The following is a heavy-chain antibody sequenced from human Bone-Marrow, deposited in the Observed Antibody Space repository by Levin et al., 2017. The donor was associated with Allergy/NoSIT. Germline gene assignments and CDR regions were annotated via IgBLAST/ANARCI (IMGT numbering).Heavy chain of an antibody. Sequence: GESLKISCKTSGYPFTGQSMHWVRQAPGQGLEWMGWIKPNSGDTKYAQKFLGRVTMTWDTSISTAYMELNRRRSDDTTVYYCARVEVWYVGGMDLWGQGTTVTVSS. CDR3: ARVEVWYVGGMDL. CDR2: IKPNSGDT. V-gene: IGHV1-2*02. D-gene: IGHD1-26*01. J-gene: IGHJ6*02. CDR1: GYPFTGQS.